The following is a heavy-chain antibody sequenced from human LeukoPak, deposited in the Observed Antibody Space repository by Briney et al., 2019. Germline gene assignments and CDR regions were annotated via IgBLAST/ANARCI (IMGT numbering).Heavy chain of an antibody. Sequence: QPGGSLRVSCAASGFTFSTYAMSWVRQAPGKGLGWVSAISGRGVSTSYADSVRGRFTISRDNSKNTLYLQMNSLRAEDTAVYYCAKAASGNWNDVSDYWGQGTLVTVSS. V-gene: IGHV3-23*01. CDR2: ISGRGVST. J-gene: IGHJ4*02. CDR3: AKAASGNWNDVSDY. D-gene: IGHD1-20*01. CDR1: GFTFSTYA.